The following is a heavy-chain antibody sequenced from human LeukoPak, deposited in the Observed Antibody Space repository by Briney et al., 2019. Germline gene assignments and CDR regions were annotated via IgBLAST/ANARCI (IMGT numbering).Heavy chain of an antibody. V-gene: IGHV5-51*01. CDR3: ARYGGNRFDP. CDR1: GYSFFSNYW. D-gene: IGHD4-23*01. J-gene: IGHJ5*02. CDR2: IYPSDSDT. Sequence: GESLTISCKAYGYSFFSNYWIAWVRQMPGKGLEWMGIIYPSDSDTRYSPSFQGQVTISADKSISTAFLQWSSLKASDTAIYYCARYGGNRFDPWGQGTLVTVSS.